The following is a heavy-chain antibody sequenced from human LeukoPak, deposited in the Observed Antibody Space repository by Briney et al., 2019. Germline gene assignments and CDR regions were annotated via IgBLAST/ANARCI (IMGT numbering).Heavy chain of an antibody. J-gene: IGHJ4*02. D-gene: IGHD5-24*01. CDR2: IYSGGST. Sequence: GGSLRLSCTASGFTVSSNYMSWVRQAPGKGLEWASVIYSGGSTYYADSVKGRFTISRDNSKNTLYLQMNSLRAEDTAVYYCAREGMDTSLYYWGQGTLVTVSS. CDR3: AREGMDTSLYY. V-gene: IGHV3-66*01. CDR1: GFTVSSNY.